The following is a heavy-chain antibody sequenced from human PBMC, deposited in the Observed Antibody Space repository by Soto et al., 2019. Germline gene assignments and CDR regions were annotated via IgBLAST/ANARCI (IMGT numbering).Heavy chain of an antibody. J-gene: IGHJ4*02. CDR1: GYTFTSYG. CDR2: ISPTSGST. CDR3: ARTFSDGLPSDY. D-gene: IGHD6-25*01. Sequence: ASVKVSCKASGYTFTSYGISWVRQAPGQGLEWMGIISPTSGSTSYAQKFQGRVTMTRDTSTSTVYMELSSLTSEDTAVYYCARTFSDGLPSDYWGQGTLVTVSS. V-gene: IGHV1-46*01.